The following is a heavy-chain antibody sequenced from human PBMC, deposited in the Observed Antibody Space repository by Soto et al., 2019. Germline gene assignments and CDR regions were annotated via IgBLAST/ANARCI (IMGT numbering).Heavy chain of an antibody. Sequence: QVQLVQAGAEVKKPGASVKVSCKASGYTFTSYGISWVRQAPGQGLEWMGWISAYNGNTNYAQELQGRVTMTTDTSTSTAYMELRSLRYDDTAVYYCARPGVVSCSRCWFDPWGQGTLVTVSS. D-gene: IGHD2-2*01. CDR3: ARPGVVSCSRCWFDP. CDR2: ISAYNGNT. J-gene: IGHJ5*02. CDR1: GYTFTSYG. V-gene: IGHV1-18*04.